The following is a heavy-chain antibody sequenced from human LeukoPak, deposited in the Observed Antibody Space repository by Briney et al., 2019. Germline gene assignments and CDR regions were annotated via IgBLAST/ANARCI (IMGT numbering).Heavy chain of an antibody. J-gene: IGHJ6*03. CDR2: ISGSGGST. V-gene: IGHV3-23*01. D-gene: IGHD3-10*01. CDR3: AKGGMVRGVIIIDYYYYYMDV. Sequence: PGGSLRLSCAASGFTFSSYGMSWVRQAPGKGLEWVSAISGSGGSTYYADSVKGRFTISRDNSKSTLYLQMNSLRAEDTAVYYCAKGGMVRGVIIIDYYYYYMDVWGKGTTVTISS. CDR1: GFTFSSYG.